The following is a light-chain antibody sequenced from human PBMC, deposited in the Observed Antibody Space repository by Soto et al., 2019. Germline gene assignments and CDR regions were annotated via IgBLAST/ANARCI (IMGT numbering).Light chain of an antibody. CDR3: QQYNNWPPWT. J-gene: IGKJ1*01. CDR1: QSVSSN. Sequence: EIVMTQSPATLSVSPGERATLSCRASQSVSSNLAWYQQKPGQAPRLLIYGASTRATGIPARFSGSGSVTEFPLTISSLQSEDFAVYYCQQYNNWPPWTFGQGTKVEIK. CDR2: GAS. V-gene: IGKV3-15*01.